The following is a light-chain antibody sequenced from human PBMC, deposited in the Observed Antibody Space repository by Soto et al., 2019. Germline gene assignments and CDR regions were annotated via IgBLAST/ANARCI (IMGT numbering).Light chain of an antibody. CDR3: SSSTTSRTFV. Sequence: QSALAQPASVSGAPGQSITISCTGTSSDVGRYNYVSWFQQHPGKAPKLLIYDVSNWPSGVSDRFSGSKSGNTASLTISGLQAEDEADYYCSSSTTSRTFVFGAGTKVTVL. J-gene: IGLJ1*01. CDR2: DVS. V-gene: IGLV2-14*01. CDR1: SSDVGRYNY.